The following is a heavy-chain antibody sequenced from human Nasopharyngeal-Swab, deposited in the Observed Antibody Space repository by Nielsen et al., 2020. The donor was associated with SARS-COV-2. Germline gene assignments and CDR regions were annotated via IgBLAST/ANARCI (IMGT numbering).Heavy chain of an antibody. D-gene: IGHD6-19*01. V-gene: IGHV3-11*01. Sequence: GESLKISCAASGFTFSDYYMSWIRQAPGKGLEWVSYISSSGSTIYYADSVKGRFTISRDNAKNSLYLQMNSLRAEDTAVYYCARSSGGFMDYYYYGMDVWGQGTTVTVSS. CDR3: ARSSGGFMDYYYYGMDV. CDR2: ISSSGSTI. CDR1: GFTFSDYY. J-gene: IGHJ6*02.